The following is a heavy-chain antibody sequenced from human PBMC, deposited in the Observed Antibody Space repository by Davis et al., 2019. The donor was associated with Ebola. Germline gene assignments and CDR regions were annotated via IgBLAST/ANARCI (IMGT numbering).Heavy chain of an antibody. Sequence: MPSETLSLTCAVYGGSFSGYYWSWIRQPPGKGLEWIGEINHSGSTNYNPSLKSRVTISVDTSKNQFSLKLSSATAADTAVYYCARRSHYGMDVWGQGTTVTVSS. J-gene: IGHJ6*02. CDR3: ARRSHYGMDV. CDR2: INHSGST. CDR1: GGSFSGYY. V-gene: IGHV4-34*01.